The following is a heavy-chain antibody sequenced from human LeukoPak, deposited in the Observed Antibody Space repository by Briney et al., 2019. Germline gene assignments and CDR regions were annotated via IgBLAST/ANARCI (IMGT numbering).Heavy chain of an antibody. CDR3: AKDLEYSSSSGGNHGDY. Sequence: HPGGSLRLSCAASGFTFSCCGIHWVRQAPGKGLEWVTFVRNDGSDKYYADSVKGRFTISRDNSKNTVYLQMNSLRAEDTAVYYCAKDLEYSSSSGGNHGDYWGQGTLVTVSS. CDR1: GFTFSCCG. CDR2: VRNDGSDK. V-gene: IGHV3-30*02. D-gene: IGHD6-6*01. J-gene: IGHJ4*02.